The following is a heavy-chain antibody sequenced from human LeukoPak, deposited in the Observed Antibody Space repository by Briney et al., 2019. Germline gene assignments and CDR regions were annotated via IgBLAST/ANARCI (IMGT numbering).Heavy chain of an antibody. CDR1: AFTFNNYW. J-gene: IGHJ3*02. CDR2: IKGDGSST. Sequence: GGSLRLSCVASAFTFNNYWMHWVRQAPGKGLVWVSRIKGDGSSTNYADSVRGRFTISRDNAKNSLYLQMNSLRAEDTAVYYCARRRRDYYDSSGYDNAFDIWGQGTMVTVSS. V-gene: IGHV3-74*01. CDR3: ARRRRDYYDSSGYDNAFDI. D-gene: IGHD3-22*01.